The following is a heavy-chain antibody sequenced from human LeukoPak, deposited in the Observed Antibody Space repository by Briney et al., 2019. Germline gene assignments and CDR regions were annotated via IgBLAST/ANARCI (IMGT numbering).Heavy chain of an antibody. CDR3: ARDATVTEGFY. D-gene: IGHD4-17*01. J-gene: IGHJ4*02. Sequence: GGSLRLSCAASGFTFSTYSMNWVRQAPGKGLEWVSSISSGSRYIYYADSVKGRFTISRDNAKNSLYLQMNSLRAEDTAVYYCARDATVTEGFYWGQGTLVTVSS. CDR2: ISSGSRYI. CDR1: GFTFSTYS. V-gene: IGHV3-21*01.